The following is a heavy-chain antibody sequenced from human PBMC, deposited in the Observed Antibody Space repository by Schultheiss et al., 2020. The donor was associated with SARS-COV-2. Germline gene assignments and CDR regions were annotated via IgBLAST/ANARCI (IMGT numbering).Heavy chain of an antibody. Sequence: GGSLRLSCAASGFTFSNAWMSWVRQAPGKGLEWVGFIRSKAYGGTTEYAASVKGRFTISRDDSKSIAYLQMNSLKTEDTAVYYCTREGDFWSGYYTKTDYWGQGTLVTVSS. CDR2: IRSKAYGGTT. D-gene: IGHD3-3*01. CDR1: GFTFSNAW. J-gene: IGHJ4*02. CDR3: TREGDFWSGYYTKTDY. V-gene: IGHV3-49*04.